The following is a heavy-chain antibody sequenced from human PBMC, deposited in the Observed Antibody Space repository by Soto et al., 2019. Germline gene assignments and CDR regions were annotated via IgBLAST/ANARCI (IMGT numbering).Heavy chain of an antibody. CDR3: ARGWSQYYFDY. Sequence: GGSLRFSCAASGFTFSSYEMNWVRQAPGKGLEWVSYISSSGSTIYYADSVKGRFTISRDNAKNSLYLQMNSLRAEDTAVYYCARGWSQYYFDYWGQGTLVTVSS. CDR2: ISSSGSTI. V-gene: IGHV3-48*03. CDR1: GFTFSSYE. D-gene: IGHD2-15*01. J-gene: IGHJ4*02.